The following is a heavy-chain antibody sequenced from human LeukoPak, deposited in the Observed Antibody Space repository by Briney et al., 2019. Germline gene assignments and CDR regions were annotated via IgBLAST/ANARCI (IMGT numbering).Heavy chain of an antibody. Sequence: SETLSLTCTVSGGSITGYYWTWIRQPAGKGLEWIGRVSDTGRAYYNPSLERRVTISLDTSNNRFSLKVTSVTAADTAVYYCARDLGNLYSSSGGPMDVWGKGTTVTVSS. CDR1: GGSITGYY. CDR3: ARDLGNLYSSSGGPMDV. CDR2: VSDTGRA. J-gene: IGHJ6*03. D-gene: IGHD6-13*01. V-gene: IGHV4-4*07.